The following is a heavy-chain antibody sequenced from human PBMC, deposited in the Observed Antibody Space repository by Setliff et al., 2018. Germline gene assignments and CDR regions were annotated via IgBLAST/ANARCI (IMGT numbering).Heavy chain of an antibody. CDR3: ARGQNIAARLLDS. V-gene: IGHV4-34*01. CDR1: GGTFSDYH. D-gene: IGHD6-6*01. CDR2: INHRGST. J-gene: IGHJ4*02. Sequence: SETLSLTCATYGGTFSDYHWTWIRQSPEKGLEWIGEINHRGSTNYNPSLKSRVTISIDTSKDQFSLKLISMTAADTALYYCARGQNIAARLLDSWGQGTLVTVSS.